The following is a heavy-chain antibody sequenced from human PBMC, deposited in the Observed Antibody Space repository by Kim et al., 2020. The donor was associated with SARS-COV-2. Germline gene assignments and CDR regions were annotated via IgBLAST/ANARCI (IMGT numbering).Heavy chain of an antibody. J-gene: IGHJ3*02. D-gene: IGHD3-10*01. V-gene: IGHV3-7*01. CDR1: GLTLSNYW. Sequence: GGSLRLSCAASGLTLSNYWMHWVRQAPGKGLEWVATIEQDGTEGYYVDSVKGRFTISRDNAKNSLHLQMNSLRAEDTAVYYCAKEYGSGSYSGFDIWGQ. CDR3: AKEYGSGSYSGFDI. CDR2: IEQDGTEG.